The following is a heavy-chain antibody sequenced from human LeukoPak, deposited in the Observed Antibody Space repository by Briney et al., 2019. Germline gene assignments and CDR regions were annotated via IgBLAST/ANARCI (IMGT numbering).Heavy chain of an antibody. CDR3: ARSGSSGWYRYYFDY. D-gene: IGHD6-19*01. J-gene: IGHJ4*02. V-gene: IGHV4-34*01. CDR1: GGSFSGYY. Sequence: SETLSLTCAVYGGSFSGYYWSWIRQPPGKGLEWIGEINHSGSTNYNPSRKSRVTISVDTSKNQSSLKLSSVTAADTAVYYCARSGSSGWYRYYFDYWGQGTLVTVSS. CDR2: INHSGST.